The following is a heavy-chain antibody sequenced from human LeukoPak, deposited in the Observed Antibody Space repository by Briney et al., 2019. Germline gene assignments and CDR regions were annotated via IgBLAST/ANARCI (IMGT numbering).Heavy chain of an antibody. Sequence: ASVKVSRKASGYTFTSYYMHWVRQAPGQGLEWMGIINPSGGSTSYAQKFQGRVTMTRDTSTSTVYMELSSLRSEDTAVYYCARDPGIVAAAPYYYYGMDVWGKGTTVTVSS. J-gene: IGHJ6*04. CDR2: INPSGGST. CDR1: GYTFTSYY. CDR3: ARDPGIVAAAPYYYYGMDV. V-gene: IGHV1-46*01. D-gene: IGHD6-13*01.